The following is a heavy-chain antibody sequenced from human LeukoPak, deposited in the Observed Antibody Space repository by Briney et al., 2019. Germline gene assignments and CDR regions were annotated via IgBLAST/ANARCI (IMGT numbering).Heavy chain of an antibody. Sequence: GGSLRLSCEASGFTFTSYAMTWVRQAPGKGLEWVSGISGSGGHTYNTDSVEGRFIISRDNSKNTVSLQLSSLRVEDTAVYFCAKDREDSAMISGVFDLWGRGTLVTVSS. CDR2: ISGSGGHT. V-gene: IGHV3-23*01. CDR1: GFTFTSYA. J-gene: IGHJ2*01. CDR3: AKDREDSAMISGVFDL. D-gene: IGHD5-18*01.